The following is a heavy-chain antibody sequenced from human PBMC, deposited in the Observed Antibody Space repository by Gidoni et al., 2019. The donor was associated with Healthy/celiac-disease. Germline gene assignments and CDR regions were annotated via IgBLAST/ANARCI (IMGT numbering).Heavy chain of an antibody. J-gene: IGHJ2*01. CDR3: ARSTIITGANWYFDL. Sequence: QVQLQESGPGLVKPSETLSLTCTVSGGSISSYYWSWIRQPPGKGLEGIVDIYYSGSTNYNPSLKSRVTISVDTSKNQFSLKLSSVTAADTAVYDCARSTIITGANWYFDLWGRGTLVTVSS. CDR2: IYYSGST. D-gene: IGHD7-27*01. V-gene: IGHV4-59*01. CDR1: GGSISSYY.